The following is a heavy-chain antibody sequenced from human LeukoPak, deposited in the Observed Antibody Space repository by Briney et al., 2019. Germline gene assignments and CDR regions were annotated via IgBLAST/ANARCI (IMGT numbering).Heavy chain of an antibody. CDR1: GFTFSSYW. CDR3: VRGGGYDSTHGGY. D-gene: IGHD3-22*01. J-gene: IGHJ4*02. V-gene: IGHV3-7*05. Sequence: GGSLRLSCAASGFTFSSYWMNWVRQAPGKGLEWVANIKQDGSDKYYVDSVKGRFTISRDNAKNSLYLQMNSLRAEDTAVYYCVRGGGYDSTHGGYWGQGTLVTVSS. CDR2: IKQDGSDK.